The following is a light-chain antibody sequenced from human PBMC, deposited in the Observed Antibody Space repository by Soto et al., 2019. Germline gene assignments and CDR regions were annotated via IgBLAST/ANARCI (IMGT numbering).Light chain of an antibody. V-gene: IGKV1-8*01. Sequence: AIRMTQSPSSFSASTGDRVTITCRASQGISSYLAWYQQKPGKAPKLLIYAASTLQSGVPSRFSGSGSGTDFTLTIRCLQSEDFATYYCQQYYMYPPTFGQGTKLEIK. J-gene: IGKJ2*01. CDR1: QGISSY. CDR3: QQYYMYPPT. CDR2: AAS.